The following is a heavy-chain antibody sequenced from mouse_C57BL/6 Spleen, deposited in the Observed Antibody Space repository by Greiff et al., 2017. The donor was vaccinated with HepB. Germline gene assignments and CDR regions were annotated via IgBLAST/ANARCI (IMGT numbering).Heavy chain of an antibody. CDR1: GFTFSSYA. CDR3: ARDRLLNLYGYFDD. Sequence: EVKLVESGGGLVKPGGSLKLSCAASGFTFSSYAMSWVRQTPEKRLEWVATISDGGSYTYYPDNVKGRFTISRDNAKNNLYLQMSHLKSEDTAMYYSARDRLLNLYGYFDDWGTGTTVTVSS. J-gene: IGHJ1*03. V-gene: IGHV5-4*01. CDR2: ISDGGSYT.